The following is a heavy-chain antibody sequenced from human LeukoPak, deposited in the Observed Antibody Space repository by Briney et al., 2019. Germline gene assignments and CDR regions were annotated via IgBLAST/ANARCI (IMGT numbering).Heavy chain of an antibody. J-gene: IGHJ3*02. CDR1: GGSISSYY. V-gene: IGHV4-59*01. CDR2: IYYSGST. D-gene: IGHD3-16*01. CDR3: ARQIRGDAFDI. Sequence: SETLSLTCTVSGGSISSYYWSWIRQPPGKGLEWIGYIYYSGSTNYNPSPKSRVTISVDTSKNQFSLKLSSVTAADTAVYYCARQIRGDAFDIWGQGTMVTVSS.